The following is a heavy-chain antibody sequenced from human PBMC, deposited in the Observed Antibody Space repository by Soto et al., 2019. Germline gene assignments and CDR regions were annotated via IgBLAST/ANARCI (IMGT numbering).Heavy chain of an antibody. CDR2: ISGSGDST. CDR3: AKDHWGSY. V-gene: IGHV3-23*01. CDR1: GFTFSTYA. D-gene: IGHD3-16*01. J-gene: IGHJ4*02. Sequence: EVQLLESGGGLVQPGGSLRLSCAASGFTFSTYAMSWVRQAPGKGLEWVSAISGSGDSTFYADSVKGRFTISRDNSKNTLYLQMTTLRADDTALYHCAKDHWGSYSGQGTLVPVSS.